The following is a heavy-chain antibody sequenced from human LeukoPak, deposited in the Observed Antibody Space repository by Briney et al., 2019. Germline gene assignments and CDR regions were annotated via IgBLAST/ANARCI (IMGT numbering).Heavy chain of an antibody. D-gene: IGHD5-18*01. V-gene: IGHV4-39*02. Sequence: SETLSLTCTVAGGSISSSSNYWGWIRQPPGKGLEWIGSIYYSGSTYYNPSLRSRVTISVDTSKNQFSLKLSSVTAADTAVYYCARDTAVGTRYFDYWGQGTLVTVSS. J-gene: IGHJ4*02. CDR3: ARDTAVGTRYFDY. CDR2: IYYSGST. CDR1: GGSISSSSNY.